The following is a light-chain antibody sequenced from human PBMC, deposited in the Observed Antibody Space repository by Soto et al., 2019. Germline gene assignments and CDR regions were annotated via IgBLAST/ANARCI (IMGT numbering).Light chain of an antibody. CDR3: QQYYSTPLN. J-gene: IGKJ4*01. V-gene: IGKV4-1*01. CDR2: WEY. Sequence: DGVMTHSPDTLALFLGESSTINCKSSHSVLYSSNNKNYLTWYQQKTGQPPKLLIYWEYTRESGVHDRFSGSGSGTDFTLTISSLQAEDVAVYYCQQYYSTPLNFGGGTKVDIK. CDR1: HSVLYSSNNKNY.